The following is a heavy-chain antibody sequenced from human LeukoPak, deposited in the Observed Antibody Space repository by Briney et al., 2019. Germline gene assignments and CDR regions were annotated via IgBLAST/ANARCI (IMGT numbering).Heavy chain of an antibody. CDR1: GGTFSSYA. D-gene: IGHD1-7*01. Sequence: VASVKVSCKASGGTFSSYAISWVRQAPGQGLEWMGRIIPIFGTANYAQKFQGRVTITTDESTSSAYMELSSLRSEDTAVYYCARDNYAGANWFDPWGQGTLVTVSS. V-gene: IGHV1-69*05. CDR2: IIPIFGTA. CDR3: ARDNYAGANWFDP. J-gene: IGHJ5*02.